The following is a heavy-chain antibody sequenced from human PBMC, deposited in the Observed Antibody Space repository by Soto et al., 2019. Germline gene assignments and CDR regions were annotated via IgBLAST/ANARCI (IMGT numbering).Heavy chain of an antibody. V-gene: IGHV1-69*13. CDR1: GGTFSSYA. CDR3: AKGPKYYYYGMDV. CDR2: IIPIFGTA. J-gene: IGHJ6*02. Sequence: ASVKVSCKASGGTFSSYAISWVRQAPGQGLEWMGGIIPIFGTAIYAQKFQGRVTITADESTSTAYMELSSLRSEDTAVYYCAKGPKYYYYGMDVWGQGTTVTVSS.